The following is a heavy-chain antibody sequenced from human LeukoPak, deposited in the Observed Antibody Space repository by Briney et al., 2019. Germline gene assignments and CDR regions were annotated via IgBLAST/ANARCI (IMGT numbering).Heavy chain of an antibody. Sequence: PGGSLRLSCAASGFTFSSYAMSWVRQAPGKGLEWVSAISGGGGSTYYADSVKGRFTVSRDNSKNTLHLLMNSLRAEDTALYYCAKALYGLWLSGDYWGQGTLVTVSS. D-gene: IGHD5-18*01. V-gene: IGHV3-23*01. CDR3: AKALYGLWLSGDY. CDR2: ISGGGGST. CDR1: GFTFSSYA. J-gene: IGHJ4*02.